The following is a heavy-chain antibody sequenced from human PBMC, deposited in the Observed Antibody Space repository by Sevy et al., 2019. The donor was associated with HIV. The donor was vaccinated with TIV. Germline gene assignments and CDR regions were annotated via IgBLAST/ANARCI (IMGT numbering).Heavy chain of an antibody. V-gene: IGHV3-11*06. J-gene: IGHJ3*02. CDR2: ISSSSSYT. CDR1: GFTFSDYY. CDR3: AGGLGFLESQLPGAFDI. D-gene: IGHD3-3*01. Sequence: GGSLRLSCAASGFTFSDYYMSWIRQAPGKGLEWVSYISSSSSYTNYADSVKGRFTISRDNAKNSLYLQMNSLRAEDTAVYYCAGGLGFLESQLPGAFDIWGQGTMVTVSS.